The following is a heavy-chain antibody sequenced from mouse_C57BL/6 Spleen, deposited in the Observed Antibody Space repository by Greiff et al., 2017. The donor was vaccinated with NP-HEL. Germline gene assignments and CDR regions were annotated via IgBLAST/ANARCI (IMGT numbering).Heavy chain of an antibody. CDR3: AIYMGV. CDR2: IDPSDSYT. D-gene: IGHD1-1*02. J-gene: IGHJ1*03. CDR1: GYTFTSYW. Sequence: VQLQQPGAELVKPGASVKLSCKASGYTFTSYWMQWVKQRPGQGLEWIGEIDPSDSYTNYNQKFKGKATLTVDTSSSTAYMQLSSLTSEDSAVYYCAIYMGVWGTGTTVTVSS. V-gene: IGHV1-50*01.